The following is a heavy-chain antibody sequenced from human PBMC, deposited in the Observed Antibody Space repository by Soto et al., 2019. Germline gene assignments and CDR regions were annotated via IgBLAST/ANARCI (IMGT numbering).Heavy chain of an antibody. CDR1: GFTFSSYW. J-gene: IGHJ4*02. V-gene: IGHV3-74*01. CDR3: ARDRGWSLFDY. CDR2: TNSDGSDT. Sequence: GGSLRLSCAASGFTFSSYWMYWVRQAPGKGLVWVSRTNSDGSDTSYADTVKGRFTISRDNAKNTLYLQMNSLRAEDTAVYYCARDRGWSLFDYWGQGTLVTVSS. D-gene: IGHD6-19*01.